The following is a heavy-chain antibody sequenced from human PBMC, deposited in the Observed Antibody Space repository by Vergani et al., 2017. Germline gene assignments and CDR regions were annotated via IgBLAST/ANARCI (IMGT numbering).Heavy chain of an antibody. CDR1: GFTLNTYG. CDR2: IRYDGSSE. V-gene: IGHV3-30*02. D-gene: IGHD3-16*01. J-gene: IGHJ4*02. Sequence: QVQLVESGGGVVQPGGSLRLSCTLSGFTLNTYGIHWVRQAPGKGLEWVSFIRYDGSSEYYGDSVKGRFTIFRDNAKNTVYLQMNGLKIEDTAVYYCARDLGGPDYWGQGTLVTVSS. CDR3: ARDLGGPDY.